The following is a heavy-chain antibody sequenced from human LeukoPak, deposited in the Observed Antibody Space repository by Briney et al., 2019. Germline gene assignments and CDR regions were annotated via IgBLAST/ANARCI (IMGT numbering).Heavy chain of an antibody. Sequence: GGSLRLSCAASGLTVSSNYMSWVRQAPGKGLEWVAVIYSGGSTYYADSVKGRFTISRDNSKNTLYLQMNSLRAEDTAVYYCARFTTGYYVSWGQGTLVTVSS. V-gene: IGHV3-66*01. J-gene: IGHJ5*02. CDR3: ARFTTGYYVS. CDR1: GLTVSSNY. CDR2: IYSGGST. D-gene: IGHD3-9*01.